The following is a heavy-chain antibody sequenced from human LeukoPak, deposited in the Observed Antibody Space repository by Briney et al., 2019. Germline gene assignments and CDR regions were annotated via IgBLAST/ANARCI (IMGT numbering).Heavy chain of an antibody. J-gene: IGHJ6*02. CDR1: GFTFSTYW. CDR3: ARTRYASGMDV. D-gene: IGHD3-9*01. CDR2: IKEDGSEK. V-gene: IGHV3-7*04. Sequence: GGSLRLSCAASGFTFSTYWMSWVRQAPGKGLEWVATIKEDGSEKYYVDSMKGRFTISRDNAKNSLSLQMNSLRAEDSAVYYCARTRYASGMDVWGQGTTVTVSS.